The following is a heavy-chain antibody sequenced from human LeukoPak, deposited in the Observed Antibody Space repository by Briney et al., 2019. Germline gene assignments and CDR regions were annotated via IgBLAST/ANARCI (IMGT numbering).Heavy chain of an antibody. CDR1: GGSISNYH. Sequence: SETLSLTCTVSGGSISNYHWSWIRQTPGKGLEWIGYIYYSGSTNYNPSLKSRVNISRDTSKNHFSLKLDSVTAADTAVYFCARDGPSVYFDYWGQGILVTVSS. CDR2: IYYSGST. J-gene: IGHJ4*02. CDR3: ARDGPSVYFDY. V-gene: IGHV4-59*12.